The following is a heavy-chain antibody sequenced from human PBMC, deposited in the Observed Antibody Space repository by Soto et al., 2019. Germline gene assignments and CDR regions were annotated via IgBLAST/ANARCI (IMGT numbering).Heavy chain of an antibody. Sequence: PVGSLRLSCAASGFTFSSYSMNWVRQARGKGLEWVSSISRTSNYIYYTDSVKGRFTISRDNAKNSIYLQMNSLRAEDTATYYCASGVFGLVSPVIGGYWGQGTLVTVSS. CDR2: ISRTSNYI. CDR3: ASGVFGLVSPVIGGY. V-gene: IGHV3-21*01. D-gene: IGHD3-3*01. CDR1: GFTFSSYS. J-gene: IGHJ4*02.